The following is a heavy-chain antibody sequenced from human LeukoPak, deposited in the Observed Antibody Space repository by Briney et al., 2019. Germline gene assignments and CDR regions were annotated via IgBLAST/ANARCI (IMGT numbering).Heavy chain of an antibody. V-gene: IGHV3-21*01. D-gene: IGHD6-13*01. CDR2: ISSTGSYI. CDR1: GFSFNTYT. CDR3: ASPYSTSWNDAYDV. J-gene: IGHJ3*01. Sequence: GGSLRLSCAASGFSFNTYTMNWVRQAPGRGLEWVASISSTGSYIYYADSVRGRFTISRDNAESSLYLQMNNLRAEDTAVFYCASPYSTSWNDAYDVWGQGTMVTVSS.